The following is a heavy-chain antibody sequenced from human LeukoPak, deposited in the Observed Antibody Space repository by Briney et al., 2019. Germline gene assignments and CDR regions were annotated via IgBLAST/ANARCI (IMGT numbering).Heavy chain of an antibody. CDR2: INPNSGGT. J-gene: IGHJ4*02. CDR3: ARTLSGYDYNFDY. CDR1: GYTFTVYY. V-gene: IGHV1-2*02. Sequence: ASVKVSCKASGYTFTVYYVHWVRQAPGQGLEWMGWINPNSGGTNYAQKFQGRVTMTRDTSISTAYMELSRLRSDDTAVYYCARTLSGYDYNFDYWGQGTLVTVSS. D-gene: IGHD5-12*01.